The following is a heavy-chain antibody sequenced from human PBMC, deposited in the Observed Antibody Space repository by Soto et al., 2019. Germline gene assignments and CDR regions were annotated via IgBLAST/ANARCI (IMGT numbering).Heavy chain of an antibody. CDR1: GGSFSGYY. J-gene: IGHJ4*02. CDR2: INHNGLT. V-gene: IGHV4-34*02. D-gene: IGHD2-2*01. CDR3: ARERMVPAGPLYYFDY. Sequence: QVQLQQWGAGLLKPAETLSLTCGVYGGSFSGYYWSWIRQAPGKGLEWIGEINHNGLTNYAPSLKSRVTISVDMSKNRFSLRLTSVTAADTAVYYCARERMVPAGPLYYFDYWGQGTLVTVSS.